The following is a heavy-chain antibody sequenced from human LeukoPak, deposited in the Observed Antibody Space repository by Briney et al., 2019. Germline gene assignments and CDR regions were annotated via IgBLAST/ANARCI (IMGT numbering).Heavy chain of an antibody. Sequence: PGGSLRLSCAASGFTFSSYGMHWVRQAPGKGREWVAVISYDGSNKYYADSVKGRFTISRDNSKNTLYLQMNSLRAEDTAVYYCAKGTGFLEWYNAFDIWGQGTMVTVSS. CDR1: GFTFSSYG. CDR2: ISYDGSNK. V-gene: IGHV3-30*18. CDR3: AKGTGFLEWYNAFDI. J-gene: IGHJ3*02. D-gene: IGHD3-3*01.